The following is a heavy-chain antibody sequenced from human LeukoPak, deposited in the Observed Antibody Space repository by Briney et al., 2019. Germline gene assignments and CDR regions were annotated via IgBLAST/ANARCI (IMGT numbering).Heavy chain of an antibody. CDR3: ARVTGLHYYDFWSGFIGYGMDV. Sequence: PSETLSLTCTVPGGSISSGDYYWSWIRQPPGKGLEWIGYIYYSGSTYYNPSLKSRVTISVDTSKNQFSLKLSSVTAADTAVYYCARVTGLHYYDFWSGFIGYGMDVWGQGTTVTVS. V-gene: IGHV4-30-4*01. J-gene: IGHJ6*02. CDR2: IYYSGST. D-gene: IGHD3-3*01. CDR1: GGSISSGDYY.